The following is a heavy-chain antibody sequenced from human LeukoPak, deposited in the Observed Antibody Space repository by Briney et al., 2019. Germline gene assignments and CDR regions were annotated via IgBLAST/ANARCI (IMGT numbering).Heavy chain of an antibody. CDR3: ARERPGGVDDSFDL. CDR1: GYTFSGYY. J-gene: IGHJ3*01. V-gene: IGHV1-2*02. D-gene: IGHD3-16*01. CDR2: INPNSGGT. Sequence: ASVKVSCEASGYTFSGYYMHWVRQAPGQGLEWMGWINPNSGGTNYAQKFQGRVNMTRDKTISTAYMEVTRLRSDGTAVYYCARERPGGVDDSFDLWGQGTMVTVSS.